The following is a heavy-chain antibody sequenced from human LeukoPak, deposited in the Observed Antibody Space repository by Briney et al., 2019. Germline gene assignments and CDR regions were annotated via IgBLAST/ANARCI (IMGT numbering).Heavy chain of an antibody. CDR3: ARRDYYYYGMDV. Sequence: SVKVSCKASGGTFSSYAISWVRQAPGQGLEWMGGIISIFGTANYAQKFQGRVTITADKSTSTAYMELSSLRSEDTAVYYCARRDYYYYGMDVWGKGTTVTVSS. CDR1: GGTFSSYA. V-gene: IGHV1-69*06. CDR2: IISIFGTA. J-gene: IGHJ6*04.